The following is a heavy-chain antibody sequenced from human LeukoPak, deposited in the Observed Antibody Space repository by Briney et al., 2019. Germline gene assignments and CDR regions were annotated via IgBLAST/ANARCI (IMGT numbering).Heavy chain of an antibody. V-gene: IGHV4-39*01. J-gene: IGHJ4*02. CDR2: IYYSGST. Sequence: SETLSLTCTVSGGSISSSSHYWGWIRQPPGKGLEWIGSIYYSGSTYYNPSLKSRVTISVDTSKNQFSLKLSSVTAADTAVYYCAGGGSSGWYWYWGQGTLVTFSS. D-gene: IGHD6-19*01. CDR3: AGGGSSGWYWY. CDR1: GGSISSSSHY.